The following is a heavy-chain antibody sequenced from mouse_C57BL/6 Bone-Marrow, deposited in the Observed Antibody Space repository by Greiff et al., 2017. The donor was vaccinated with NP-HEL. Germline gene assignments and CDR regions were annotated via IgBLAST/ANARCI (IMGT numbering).Heavy chain of an antibody. V-gene: IGHV6-3*01. Sequence: EVKLEESGGGLVQPGGSMKLSCVASGFTFSNYWMNWVRQSPEKGLEWVAQIRLKSDNYATHYAESVKGRFTISRDDSKSSVYLQMNNLRAEDTGIYYCTNYDYVAYWGQGTLVTVSA. CDR3: TNYDYVAY. CDR1: GFTFSNYW. CDR2: IRLKSDNYAT. J-gene: IGHJ3*01. D-gene: IGHD2-4*01.